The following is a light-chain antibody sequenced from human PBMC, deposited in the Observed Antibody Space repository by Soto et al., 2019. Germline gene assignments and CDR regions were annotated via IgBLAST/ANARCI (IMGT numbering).Light chain of an antibody. CDR1: QSVGRNY. CDR3: HQYAYSPLT. V-gene: IGKV3-20*01. J-gene: IGKJ4*01. CDR2: DAS. Sequence: ETVMTQSPAALSVSPGESATLSCRASQSVGRNYLAWFQHKPGQAPRLLIYDASSRATGIPDRFRGSGSETDFSLTVSRLEPEDFAVYYCHQYAYSPLTFGGGTKVDIK.